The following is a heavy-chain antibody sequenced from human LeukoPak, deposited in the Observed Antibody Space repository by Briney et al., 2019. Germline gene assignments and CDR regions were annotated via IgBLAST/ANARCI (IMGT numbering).Heavy chain of an antibody. J-gene: IGHJ5*02. V-gene: IGHV3-48*03. CDR2: ISSSGSTI. Sequence: GGSLRLSCAASGFTFSSYEMNCVRQAPGKGLEWVSYISSSGSTIYYADSVKGRFTISRDNAKNSLFLQMNSLRAEDTAVYYCARGSTVVTQSSWGQGTLVTVSS. CDR1: GFTFSSYE. CDR3: ARGSTVVTQSS. D-gene: IGHD4-23*01.